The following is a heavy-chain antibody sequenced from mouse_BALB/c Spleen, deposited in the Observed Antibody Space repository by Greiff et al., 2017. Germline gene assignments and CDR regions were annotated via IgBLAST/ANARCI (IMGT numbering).Heavy chain of an antibody. V-gene: IGHV1-7*01. D-gene: IGHD2-1*01. CDR3: AKGGDSGNYVDAY. Sequence: QVQLQQSGAELAKPGASVKMSCKASGYTFTSYWMHWVKQRPGQGLEWIGYINPNNGYTEYNQKFKDKATLTAEKSSSTAYMQLSCLTSEDSAVYYGAKGGDSGNYVDAYGGKGTLVTVSA. J-gene: IGHJ3*01. CDR1: GYTFTSYW. CDR2: INPNNGYT.